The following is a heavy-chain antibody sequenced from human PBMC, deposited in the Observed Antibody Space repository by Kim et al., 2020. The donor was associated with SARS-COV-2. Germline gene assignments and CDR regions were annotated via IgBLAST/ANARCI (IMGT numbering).Heavy chain of an antibody. CDR2: IIPIFGTA. CDR1: GGTFSSYA. CDR3: AREGEGDDYGDYGEHYFDY. D-gene: IGHD4-17*01. J-gene: IGHJ4*02. Sequence: SVKVSCKASGGTFSSYAISWVRQAPGQGLEWMGGIIPIFGTANYAQKFQGRVTITADESTSTAYMELSSLRSEDTAVYYCAREGEGDDYGDYGEHYFDYWGQGTLVTVSS. V-gene: IGHV1-69*13.